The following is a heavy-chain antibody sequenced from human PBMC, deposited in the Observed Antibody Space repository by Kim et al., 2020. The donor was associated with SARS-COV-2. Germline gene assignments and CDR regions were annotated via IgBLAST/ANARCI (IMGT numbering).Heavy chain of an antibody. CDR2: IYTSGST. Sequence: SETLSLTCTVSGGSISSGSYYWSWIRQPAGKGLEWIGRIYTSGSTNYNPSLKSRVTISVDTSKNQFSLKLSSVTAADTAVYYCARSWGSGSYYIDDLFDYWGQGTLVTVSS. V-gene: IGHV4-61*02. CDR3: ARSWGSGSYYIDDLFDY. D-gene: IGHD3-10*01. J-gene: IGHJ4*02. CDR1: GGSISSGSYY.